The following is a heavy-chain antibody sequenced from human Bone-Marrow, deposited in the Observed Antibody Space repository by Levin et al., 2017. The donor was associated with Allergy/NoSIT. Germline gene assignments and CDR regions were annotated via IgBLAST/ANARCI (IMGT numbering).Heavy chain of an antibody. Sequence: SQTLSLTCTVSGASIKSSCWSWIRPPPGKALEWIGYIYNSGSTKYNPSLQSRVTMTVDTSKNQFSLRLTSVTAADTAVDYCVRDDEADFPPDLDYWGQGALVTVSS. CDR2: IYNSGST. D-gene: IGHD2/OR15-2a*01. J-gene: IGHJ4*02. CDR3: VRDDEADFPPDLDY. CDR1: GASIKSSC. V-gene: IGHV4-59*01.